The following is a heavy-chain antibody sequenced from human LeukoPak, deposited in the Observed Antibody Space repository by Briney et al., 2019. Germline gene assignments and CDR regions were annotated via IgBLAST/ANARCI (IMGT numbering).Heavy chain of an antibody. CDR1: GYTFTSYY. J-gene: IGHJ6*02. D-gene: IGHD2-2*01. Sequence: ASVKVSCKASGYTFTSYYMHWVRQAPGQGLEWMGWISAYNGNTNYAQKLQGRVTMTTDTSTSTAYMELRSLRSDDTAVYYCARDVFGYCSSTSCYYYYGMDVWGQGTTVTVSS. CDR3: ARDVFGYCSSTSCYYYYGMDV. V-gene: IGHV1-18*04. CDR2: ISAYNGNT.